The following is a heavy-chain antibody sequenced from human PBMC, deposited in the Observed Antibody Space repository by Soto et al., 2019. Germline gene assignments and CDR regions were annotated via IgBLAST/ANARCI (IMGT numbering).Heavy chain of an antibody. V-gene: IGHV4-4*02. Sequence: QVQLQESGPGLVQPSGTLSLTCAVSDDSINNSHWWSWVRQTPGKGLEWIGETYHSGTTNYNPSLKTRVTKSIDKSKNQFSLMMNSVTAADPAVYYWAREVNSSQDRGPNRFDPWGQGTLVTVSS. J-gene: IGHJ5*02. CDR2: TYHSGTT. CDR3: AREVNSSQDRGPNRFDP. CDR1: DDSINNSHW. D-gene: IGHD6-13*01.